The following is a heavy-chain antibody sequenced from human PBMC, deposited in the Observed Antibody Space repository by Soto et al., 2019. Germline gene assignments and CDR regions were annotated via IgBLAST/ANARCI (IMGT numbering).Heavy chain of an antibody. Sequence: GGSLRLSCAASGFTFSSYAMSWVRQAPGKGLEWVSAISGSGGSTYYADSVKGRFTISRDNSKNTLYLQMNSLRAEDTAVYYCAKDRAQYSSPNWFDPWGQGTLVTVSS. D-gene: IGHD6-13*01. J-gene: IGHJ5*02. CDR1: GFTFSSYA. CDR3: AKDRAQYSSPNWFDP. V-gene: IGHV3-23*01. CDR2: ISGSGGST.